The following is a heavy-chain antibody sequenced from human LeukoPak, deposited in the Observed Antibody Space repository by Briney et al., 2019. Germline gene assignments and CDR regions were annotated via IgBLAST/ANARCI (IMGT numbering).Heavy chain of an antibody. CDR2: ISSSSSTI. Sequence: PPGGSLRLSCAASGFTFSSHSMNWVRQAPGKGLEWVSYISSSSSTIYYADSVKGRFTISRDNAKNSLYLQMNSLRDEDTAGYYCARDRDYCSSTSCYSDAFDIWGQGTMVTVSS. CDR3: ARDRDYCSSTSCYSDAFDI. J-gene: IGHJ3*02. CDR1: GFTFSSHS. V-gene: IGHV3-48*02. D-gene: IGHD2-2*01.